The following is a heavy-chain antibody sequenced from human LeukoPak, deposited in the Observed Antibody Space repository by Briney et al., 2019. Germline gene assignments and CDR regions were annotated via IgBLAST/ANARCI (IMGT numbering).Heavy chain of an antibody. CDR2: IYHSGST. CDR1: GGSMSSSTYY. V-gene: IGHV4-39*01. J-gene: IGHJ4*02. CDR3: ARHLGIQLWFLDY. D-gene: IGHD5-18*01. Sequence: SETLSLTCTVSGGSMSSSTYYWGWIRQPPGKGLEWVGSIYHSGSTYYNPSLKCRVTISVDTSKNQFSLKLSSVTAADTAVYYCARHLGIQLWFLDYWGQGTLVTVSS.